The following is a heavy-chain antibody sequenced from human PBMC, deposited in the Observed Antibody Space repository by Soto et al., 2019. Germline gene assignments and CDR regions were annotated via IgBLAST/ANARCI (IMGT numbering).Heavy chain of an antibody. D-gene: IGHD5-18*01. CDR1: GVSIISSSYY. Sequence: SETLSLTCTVSGVSIISSSYYWVLIRQPPGKGLEWIGSIYYSGSTYYNPSLKSRVTISVDTSKNQFSLKLSSVTAADTAVYYCAILLDSFDTSMATLYYFDYCGQGTLVIVSS. CDR2: IYYSGST. J-gene: IGHJ4*02. CDR3: AILLDSFDTSMATLYYFDY. V-gene: IGHV4-39*01.